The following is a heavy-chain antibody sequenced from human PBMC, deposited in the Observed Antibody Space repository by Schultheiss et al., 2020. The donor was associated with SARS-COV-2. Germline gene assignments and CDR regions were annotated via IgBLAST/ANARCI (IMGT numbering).Heavy chain of an antibody. D-gene: IGHD2-2*01. CDR2: ISWNSGSI. J-gene: IGHJ3*02. Sequence: GGSLRLSCAASGFTFDDYAMHWVRQAPGKGLEWVSGISWNSGSIGYADSVKGRFTISRDNAKNSLYLQMNSLRAEDTALYYCAKDIGAVWDCSSTSCYFFAFDIWGQGTMVTVSS. CDR1: GFTFDDYA. CDR3: AKDIGAVWDCSSTSCYFFAFDI. V-gene: IGHV3-9*01.